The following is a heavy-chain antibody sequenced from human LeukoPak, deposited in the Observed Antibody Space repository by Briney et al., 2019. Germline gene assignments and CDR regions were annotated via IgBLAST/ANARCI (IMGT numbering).Heavy chain of an antibody. CDR1: GFTFSSYA. D-gene: IGHD5-18*01. V-gene: IGHV3-30*01. CDR2: ISYDGSNK. J-gene: IGHJ4*02. Sequence: GGSLRLSCAASGFTFSSYAMHWVRQAPGKGLEWVAVISYDGSNKYYADSVKGRLTISRDNSKNTLYLQMNSLSAEDTAVYYCARPGPDTAMVTELAYWGQGTLVTVSS. CDR3: ARPGPDTAMVTELAY.